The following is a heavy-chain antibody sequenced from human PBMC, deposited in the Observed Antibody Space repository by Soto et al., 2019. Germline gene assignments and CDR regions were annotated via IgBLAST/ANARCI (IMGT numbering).Heavy chain of an antibody. D-gene: IGHD6-19*01. CDR2: ISSRSSLI. V-gene: IGHV3-21*06. CDR1: GFSFSSHS. CDR3: ARERGAYNSGWYIDR. Sequence: GGSLRLSCAASGFSFSSHSFNWVRQAPGQGLEWSAYISSRSSLILYADSVRGRFVISRDNALNSLYLQMNSPRDEDTAIYYCARERGAYNSGWYIDRWGQGTPVTVSS. J-gene: IGHJ5*02.